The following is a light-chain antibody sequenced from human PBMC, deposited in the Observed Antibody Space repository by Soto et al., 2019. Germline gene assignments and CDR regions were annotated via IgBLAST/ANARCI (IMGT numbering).Light chain of an antibody. CDR2: GAS. V-gene: IGKV1-12*02. Sequence: IQMTQSPSSVSASVGDRVTISCRASHDVRSWLAWYQQKPGKAPNLLIYGASTLQSGVPSRFSGSASGTDFPLTISRLQPEDFATYYYQQAKGDHWKFGQGTKVEMK. CDR1: HDVRSW. CDR3: QQAKGDHWK. J-gene: IGKJ1*01.